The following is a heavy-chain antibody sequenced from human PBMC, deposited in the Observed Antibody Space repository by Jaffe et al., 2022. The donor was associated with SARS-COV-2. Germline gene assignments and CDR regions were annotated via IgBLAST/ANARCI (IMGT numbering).Heavy chain of an antibody. CDR1: GFTFSSYG. CDR3: AKEAVY. D-gene: IGHD6-19*01. CDR2: ISYDGSNK. J-gene: IGHJ4*02. V-gene: IGHV3-30*18. Sequence: QVQLVESGGGVVQPGRSLRLSCAASGFTFSSYGMHWVRQAPGKGLEWVAVISYDGSNKYYADSVKGRFTISRDNSKNTLYLQMNSLRAEDTAVYYCAKEAVYWGQGTLVTVSS.